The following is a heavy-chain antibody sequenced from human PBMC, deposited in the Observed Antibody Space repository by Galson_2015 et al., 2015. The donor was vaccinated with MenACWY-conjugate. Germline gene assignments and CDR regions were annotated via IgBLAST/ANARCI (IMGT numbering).Heavy chain of an antibody. CDR2: IKSQTDGGKI. V-gene: IGHV3-15*01. Sequence: SLRLSCAGSAFTFSNAYMSWVRQAPGKGLEWVGRIKSQTDGGKIDYAAPVKGRFTISRDDSKNTLYLQMNSLKIEDTAVYYCTTHKPDSWGGLLFHFYMDVWGKGTTVTGSS. J-gene: IGHJ6*03. CDR3: TTHKPDSWGGLLFHFYMDV. CDR1: AFTFSNAY. D-gene: IGHD2-21*01.